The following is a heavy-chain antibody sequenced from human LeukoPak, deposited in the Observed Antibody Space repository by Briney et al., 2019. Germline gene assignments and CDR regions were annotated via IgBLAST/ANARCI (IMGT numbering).Heavy chain of an antibody. CDR1: GFSFGSYG. Sequence: GESLRLSCAASGFSFGSYGLSWVRQAPGKGPQWVSYISGNGGTTYYADSVKGRFTISRDNSKNTLYLQMNSLRAEDTAVYYCAKEASGWAGFHYYYYGMDVWGQGTTVTVSS. CDR2: ISGNGGTT. CDR3: AKEASGWAGFHYYYYGMDV. D-gene: IGHD6-19*01. J-gene: IGHJ6*02. V-gene: IGHV3-23*01.